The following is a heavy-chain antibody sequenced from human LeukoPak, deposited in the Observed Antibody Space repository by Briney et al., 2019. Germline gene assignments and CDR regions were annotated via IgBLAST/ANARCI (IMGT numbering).Heavy chain of an antibody. V-gene: IGHV3-30-3*01. CDR2: ISYDGSNK. CDR1: GFTFSSYA. Sequence: GGSLRLSCAASGFTFSSYAMHWVRQAPGKGLEWVAVISYDGSNKYYADSVKGRFTISRDNSKNTLYLQMNSLRAEDTAVYYRARDKVGELGWGQGTMVTVSS. J-gene: IGHJ3*01. D-gene: IGHD3-10*01. CDR3: ARDKVGELG.